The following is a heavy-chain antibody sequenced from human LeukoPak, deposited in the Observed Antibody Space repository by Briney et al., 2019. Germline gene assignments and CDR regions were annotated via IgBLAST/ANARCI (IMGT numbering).Heavy chain of an antibody. CDR3: ATPTTVETWGAFDI. Sequence: GASVKVSCKASGYTFTGYYMHWVRQAPGQGREWMGWINPNRGGTNYAQKFQGRVTMARDTSIRTAYMELSRLRSDDTAVYYCATPTTVETWGAFDIWGQGTMVTVSS. J-gene: IGHJ3*02. V-gene: IGHV1-2*02. CDR1: GYTFTGYY. D-gene: IGHD4-23*01. CDR2: INPNRGGT.